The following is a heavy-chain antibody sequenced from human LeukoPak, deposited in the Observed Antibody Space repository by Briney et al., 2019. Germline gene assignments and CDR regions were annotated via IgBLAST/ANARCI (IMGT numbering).Heavy chain of an antibody. CDR3: AELGITMIGGV. Sequence: PGGSLRLSCAASGFTFSSYAMTWVRQAPGKGLEWVSSISDSGGRTYYADSVKGRCTISRENSKNTLYLQMNSLRAEDTAVYYCAELGITMIGGVWGKGTTVTISS. CDR2: ISDSGGRT. D-gene: IGHD3-10*02. J-gene: IGHJ6*04. V-gene: IGHV3-23*01. CDR1: GFTFSSYA.